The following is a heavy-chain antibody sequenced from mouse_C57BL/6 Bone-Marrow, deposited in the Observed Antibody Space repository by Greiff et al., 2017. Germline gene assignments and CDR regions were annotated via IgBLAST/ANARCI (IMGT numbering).Heavy chain of an antibody. CDR3: ARRGFYDYHAMDY. CDR1: GYTFTDHT. D-gene: IGHD2-3*01. CDR2: IYPRDGST. J-gene: IGHJ4*01. Sequence: VQVVASDAELVKPRASVKISCKVSGYTFTDHTIHWMKQRPEQGLEWIGYIYPRDGSTKYNEKFKGKATLTADKSSSTAYMQLNSLPSEDSAVYFCARRGFYDYHAMDYWGQGTSVTVSS. V-gene: IGHV1-78*01.